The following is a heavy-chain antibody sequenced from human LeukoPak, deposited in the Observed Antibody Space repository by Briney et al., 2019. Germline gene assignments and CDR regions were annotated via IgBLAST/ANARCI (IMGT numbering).Heavy chain of an antibody. V-gene: IGHV6-1*01. CDR3: ARDRIVVVPAARTYYYYYMDV. Sequence: SQTLSLTCAISGDSVSSNSAAWNWIRQSPSRGLEWLGRTYYRSKWYNDYAVSVKSRITINPDTSKNQFSLQLNSVTPEDTAVYYCARDRIVVVPAARTYYYYYMDVWGKGTTVTVSS. D-gene: IGHD2-2*01. CDR2: TYYRSKWYN. J-gene: IGHJ6*03. CDR1: GDSVSSNSAA.